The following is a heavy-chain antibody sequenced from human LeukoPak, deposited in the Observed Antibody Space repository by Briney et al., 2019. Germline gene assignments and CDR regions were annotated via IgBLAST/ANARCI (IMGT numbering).Heavy chain of an antibody. Sequence: GASVRVSCKASGYTFTDYYMHWVRQAPGQGLEWMGWINPNSGGTNYAQKFQGRVTMTRDTSISTAYMELSRLRSDDAAVYYCARHGAEPVGGYCSGGSCYGGFDPWGQGTLVTVSS. J-gene: IGHJ5*02. CDR2: INPNSGGT. V-gene: IGHV1-2*02. CDR3: ARHGAEPVGGYCSGGSCYGGFDP. D-gene: IGHD2-15*01. CDR1: GYTFTDYY.